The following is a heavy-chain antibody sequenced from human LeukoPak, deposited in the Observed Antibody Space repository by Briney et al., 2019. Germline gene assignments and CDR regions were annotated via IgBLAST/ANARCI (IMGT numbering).Heavy chain of an antibody. CDR3: ARRFGY. V-gene: IGHV3-48*03. CDR2: ISSSGTDT. CDR1: GFSFSNYE. Sequence: GGSLRLSCAASGFSFSNYEMNWVRQAPGKGLEWVSYISSSGTDTNYADSVMGRFTISRDNAKNSLYLQMNNLRVEDTAVYYCARRFGYWGQGTLVTVSS. J-gene: IGHJ4*02.